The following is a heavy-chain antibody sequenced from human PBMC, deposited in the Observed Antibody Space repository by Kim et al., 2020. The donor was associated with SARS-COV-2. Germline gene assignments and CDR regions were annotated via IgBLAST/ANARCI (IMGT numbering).Heavy chain of an antibody. CDR1: GFTFSSYA. CDR3: ARDTDDSSGYPHWYFDL. J-gene: IGHJ2*01. Sequence: GGSLRLSCAASGFTFSSYAMHWVRQAPGKGLEWVAVISYDGSNKYYADSVKGRFTISRDNSKNTLYLQMNSLRAEDTAVYYCARDTDDSSGYPHWYFDL. V-gene: IGHV3-30*04. D-gene: IGHD3-22*01. CDR2: ISYDGSNK.